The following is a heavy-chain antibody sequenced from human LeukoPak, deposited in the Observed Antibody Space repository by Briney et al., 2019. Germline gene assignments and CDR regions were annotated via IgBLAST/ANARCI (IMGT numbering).Heavy chain of an antibody. V-gene: IGHV3-7*03. CDR3: AKNRGAGSHYYYHMNV. CDR1: GFPFSSHW. D-gene: IGHD1-26*01. CDR2: INQDGSEK. Sequence: PGGSLRLSCAASGFPFSSHWLSWFRQSPGKGLEWVAHINQDGSEKYYVDSVKGRFTISRDNARNSQYLQMNSLRVEDTAVYYCAKNRGAGSHYYYHMNVWGKGTTVTVSS. J-gene: IGHJ6*03.